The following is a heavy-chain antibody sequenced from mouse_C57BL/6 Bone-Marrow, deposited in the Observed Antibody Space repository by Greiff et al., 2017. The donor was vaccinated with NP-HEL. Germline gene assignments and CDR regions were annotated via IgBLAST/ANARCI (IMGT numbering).Heavy chain of an antibody. J-gene: IGHJ4*01. CDR2: IWGGGST. V-gene: IGHV2-9*01. D-gene: IGHD1-1*01. CDR1: GFSLTSYG. CDR3: AKQYYYGSSYYYARDY. Sequence: QVQLVESGPGLVAPSQSLSITCTVSGFSLTSYGVDWVRQPPGKGLEWLGVIWGGGSTNYNSALMSRLSVSKGNSKSQVFLKMNSLQTDDTAMYYWAKQYYYGSSYYYARDYWGQGTSVTVSS.